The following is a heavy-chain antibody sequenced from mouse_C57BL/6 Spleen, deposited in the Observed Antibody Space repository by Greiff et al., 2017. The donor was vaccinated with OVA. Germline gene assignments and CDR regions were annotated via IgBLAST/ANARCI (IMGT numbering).Heavy chain of an antibody. V-gene: IGHV2-2*01. CDR2: IWSGGST. J-gene: IGHJ2*01. CDR1: GFSFTSYG. D-gene: IGHD2-3*01. CDR3: ARNNDGYSHYFDY. Sequence: VKLMESGPGLVQPSQSLSITCTVSGFSFTSYGVHWVRQSPGKGLEWLGVIWSGGSTDYNAAFISRLSISKDNSKSQVFFKMNSLQADDTAIYYCARNNDGYSHYFDYWGQGTTLTVSS.